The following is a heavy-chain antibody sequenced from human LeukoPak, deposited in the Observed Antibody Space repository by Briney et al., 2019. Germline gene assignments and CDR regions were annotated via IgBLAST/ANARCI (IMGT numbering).Heavy chain of an antibody. CDR1: GGSVRRGNYY. Sequence: SQTLSLTCTVSGGSVRRGNYYWTWIRQPAGSGLEWIGRIYTSGTTDYNPSLRTRVTISVDASRNQFSPNLSSVTAADTAVYYCARWSGSVTARNYYYYMDVWGEGTTVTVS. CDR3: ARWSGSVTARNYYYYMDV. CDR2: IYTSGTT. V-gene: IGHV4-61*02. D-gene: IGHD6-6*01. J-gene: IGHJ6*03.